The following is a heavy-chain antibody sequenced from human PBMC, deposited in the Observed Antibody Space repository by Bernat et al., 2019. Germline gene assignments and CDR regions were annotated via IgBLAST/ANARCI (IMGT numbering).Heavy chain of an antibody. CDR3: AKTQGPIQLWSPRNSDWFDP. CDR2: INAYNGNT. Sequence: QVQLVQSGAEVKKPGASVKVSCKASGYTFTSYGISWVRQAPGQGLEWMGWINAYNGNTNYAQKLQGRVTMTTDTSTSTAYMELRSLRSDDTAVYYCAKTQGPIQLWSPRNSDWFDPWGQGTLVTVSS. D-gene: IGHD5-18*01. V-gene: IGHV1-18*04. CDR1: GYTFTSYG. J-gene: IGHJ5*02.